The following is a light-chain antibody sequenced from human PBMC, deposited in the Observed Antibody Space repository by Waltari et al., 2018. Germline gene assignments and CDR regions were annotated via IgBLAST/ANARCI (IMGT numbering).Light chain of an antibody. CDR1: SSNIGAGYD. V-gene: IGLV1-40*01. CDR3: QSYDSDVTSVI. CDR2: LMK. Sequence: QSVLTQPPSMSGAPGQKVTIVCAGSSSNIGAGYDVHWYQQFPDTAPKLLILLMKHRPSGFPGRCSAAKSGPAAFLAITGLQAEDEADYYCQSYDSDVTSVIFGGGTRLTV. J-gene: IGLJ2*01.